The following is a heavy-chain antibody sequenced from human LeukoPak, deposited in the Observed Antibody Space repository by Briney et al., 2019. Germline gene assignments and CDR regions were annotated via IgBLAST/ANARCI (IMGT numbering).Heavy chain of an antibody. CDR1: GFTFSDFW. J-gene: IGHJ4*02. CDR2: TSKDGSHT. CDR3: ARGGYSGSYYRFS. D-gene: IGHD6-25*01. V-gene: IGHV3-74*01. Sequence: GGSLRLCCAASGFTFSDFWMHWVRQTPGKGPEWLSRTSKDGSHTVYADSAKGRFTASRDNSKNTVYLEVTNMRPEDTAVYYCARGGYSGSYYRFSWGQGTPVTVAS.